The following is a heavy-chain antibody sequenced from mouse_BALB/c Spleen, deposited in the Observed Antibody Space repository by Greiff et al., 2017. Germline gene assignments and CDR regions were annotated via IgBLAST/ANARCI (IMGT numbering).Heavy chain of an antibody. J-gene: IGHJ3*01. CDR1: GFTFSSYA. D-gene: IGHD1-1*01. Sequence: EVQRVESGGGLVKPGGSLKLSCAASGFTFSSYAMSWVRQTPEKRLEWVASISSGGSTYYPDSVKGRFTISRDNARNILYLQMSSLRSEDTAMYYCARGEAYYYGSSPLFAYWGQGTLVTVSA. CDR2: ISSGGST. V-gene: IGHV5-6-5*01. CDR3: ARGEAYYYGSSPLFAY.